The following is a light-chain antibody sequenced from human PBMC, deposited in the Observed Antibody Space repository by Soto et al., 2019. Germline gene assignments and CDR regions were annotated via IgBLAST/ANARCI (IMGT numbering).Light chain of an antibody. CDR3: QQSYSMPYA. J-gene: IGKJ3*01. V-gene: IGKV1-39*01. CDR1: QTTNNY. Sequence: DVEGTETPSGRCGCVGGRVSITGRASQTTNNYLNWYQPPPGKAPKLLISVASTLQTGVTSRFTGSGSATDFPLTIISLQPEDYATYFRQQSYSMPYASGPRTQVDI. CDR2: VAS.